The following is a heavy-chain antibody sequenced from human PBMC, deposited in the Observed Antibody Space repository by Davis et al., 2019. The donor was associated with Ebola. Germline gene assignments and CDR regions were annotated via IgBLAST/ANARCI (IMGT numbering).Heavy chain of an antibody. CDR2: IYYSGST. Sequence: MPSETLSLTCTVSGGSISSYYWSWIRQPPGKGLEWIGYIYYSGSTNYNPSLKSRVTISVDTSKSQFSLKLSSVTAADTAVYYCARGGLLWFGELLVHYYYGMDVWGQGTTVIVSS. J-gene: IGHJ6*02. CDR3: ARGGLLWFGELLVHYYYGMDV. V-gene: IGHV4-59*01. CDR1: GGSISSYY. D-gene: IGHD3-10*01.